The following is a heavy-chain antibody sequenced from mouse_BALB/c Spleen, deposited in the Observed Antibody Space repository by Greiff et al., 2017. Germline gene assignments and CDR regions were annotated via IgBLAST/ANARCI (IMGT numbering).Heavy chain of an antibody. CDR1: GFTFSSYG. CDR3: ARHDYYGPWFAY. J-gene: IGHJ3*01. V-gene: IGHV5-6*01. D-gene: IGHD1-1*01. CDR2: ISSGGSYT. Sequence: DVQLVESGGDLVKPGGSLKLSCAASGFTFSSYGMSWVRQTPDKRLEWVATISSGGSYTYYPDSVKGRFTISRDNAKNTLYLQMSSLKSEDTAMYYCARHDYYGPWFAYWGQGTLVTVSA.